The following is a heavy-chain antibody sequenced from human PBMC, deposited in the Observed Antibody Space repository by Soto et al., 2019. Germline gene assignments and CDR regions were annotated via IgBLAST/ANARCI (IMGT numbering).Heavy chain of an antibody. D-gene: IGHD1-26*01. CDR3: ARDPSDCAMIVGAAQGCAFDI. CDR1: GGTFSSYA. V-gene: IGHV1-69*01. CDR2: IITIFGTA. J-gene: IGHJ3*02. Sequence: QVQLVQSGAEVKKPGSSVKVSCKASGGTFSSYAISWVRQAPGQGLEWMGGIITIFGTANYAQKFQGRVTITADDSTSTAYMELSSLRSEDTAVYYCARDPSDCAMIVGAAQGCAFDIWGQGTMVTVSS.